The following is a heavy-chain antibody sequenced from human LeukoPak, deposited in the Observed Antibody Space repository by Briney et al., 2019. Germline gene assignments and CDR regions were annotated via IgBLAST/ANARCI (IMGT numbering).Heavy chain of an antibody. D-gene: IGHD3-10*01. V-gene: IGHV3-33*01. Sequence: GGSLRLSCAASGITFSTSGMHWVRQAPGKGLEWVAFIWSDGSNKYHADSVKGRFTISRDNAKNSLYLQMNSLRDEDTAAYYCAREDYYHSGSYWGQGTQVTVSS. CDR2: IWSDGSNK. CDR3: AREDYYHSGSY. J-gene: IGHJ4*02. CDR1: GITFSTSG.